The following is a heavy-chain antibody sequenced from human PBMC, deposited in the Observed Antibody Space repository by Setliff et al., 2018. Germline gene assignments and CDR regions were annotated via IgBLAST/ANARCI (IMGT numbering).Heavy chain of an antibody. V-gene: IGHV3-7*01. D-gene: IGHD3-16*01. CDR3: ARDGGEY. J-gene: IGHJ4*02. CDR2: IKQDGSET. Sequence: GGSLKISCAASGFTVSSYSMSWVRQAPGKGLEWVANIKQDGSETYYVDSVKGRFTISRDNAKNSLYLQMNSLRAEDTEVYYCARDGGEYWCQGTLVTV. CDR1: GFTVSSYS.